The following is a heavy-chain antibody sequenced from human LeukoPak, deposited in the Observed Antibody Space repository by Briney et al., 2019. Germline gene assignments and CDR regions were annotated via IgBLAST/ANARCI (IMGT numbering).Heavy chain of an antibody. CDR1: GGSISSSSYY. J-gene: IGHJ4*02. V-gene: IGHV4-39*01. Sequence: SETLSLTCTVSGGSISSSSYYWGWIGQPPGKGLEWIGSIYYSGSTYYNPSLKSRVTISVDTSKNQFSLKLSSVTAADTAVYYCARLVAAAVPYFDYWGQGTLVTVSS. D-gene: IGHD6-13*01. CDR3: ARLVAAAVPYFDY. CDR2: IYYSGST.